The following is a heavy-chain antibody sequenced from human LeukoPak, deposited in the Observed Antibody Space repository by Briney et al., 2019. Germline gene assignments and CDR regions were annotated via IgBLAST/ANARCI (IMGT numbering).Heavy chain of an antibody. V-gene: IGHV3-7*01. D-gene: IGHD5-24*01. J-gene: IGHJ4*02. CDR3: AKDPEMATAAGDY. Sequence: PGGSLRLSCAASGFSFTKSWMNWVRQTPGKGLEWVANINPDGNEKSYVDSVKGRFTISRDNSKNTLYLQMNSLRAEDTAVYYCAKDPEMATAAGDYWGQGTLVTVSS. CDR1: GFSFTKSW. CDR2: INPDGNEK.